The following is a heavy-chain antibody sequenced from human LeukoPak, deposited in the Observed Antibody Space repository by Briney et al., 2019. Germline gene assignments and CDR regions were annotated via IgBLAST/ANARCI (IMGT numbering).Heavy chain of an antibody. Sequence: ASVKVSCKASGYTFTNHGITWVRQAPGQGLEWMGWMNPNSGNTGYAQKFQGRVTMTRNTSISTAYMELSSLRSEDTAVYYCARGSEYYGSGSQGGPMFDYWGQGTLVTVSS. D-gene: IGHD3-10*01. CDR2: MNPNSGNT. CDR1: GYTFTNHG. J-gene: IGHJ4*02. V-gene: IGHV1-8*02. CDR3: ARGSEYYGSGSQGGPMFDY.